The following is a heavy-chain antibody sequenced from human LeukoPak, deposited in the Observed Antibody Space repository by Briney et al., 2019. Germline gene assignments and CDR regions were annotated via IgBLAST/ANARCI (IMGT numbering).Heavy chain of an antibody. J-gene: IGHJ5*02. Sequence: PSETLSLTCTVSGGSISSYYWSWVRQPPGKGLEWIGYVYYTVITNYNPSLNSRVTMSIDTSKNQFSLRLSSVTAADTAVYYCARVVGFYDSSAFDLWGQGTLVTVSS. V-gene: IGHV4-59*01. D-gene: IGHD3-22*01. CDR3: ARVVGFYDSSAFDL. CDR1: GGSISSYY. CDR2: VYYTVIT.